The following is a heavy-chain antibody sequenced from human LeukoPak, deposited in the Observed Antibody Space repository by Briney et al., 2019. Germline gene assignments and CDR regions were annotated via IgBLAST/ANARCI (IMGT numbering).Heavy chain of an antibody. CDR2: INPNSGGT. V-gene: IGHV1-2*02. J-gene: IGHJ4*02. CDR1: GYTFTGYY. Sequence: ASVKVSCKASGYTFTGYYMHWVRQAPGQGLEWMGWINPNSGGTNYAQKFQGRVTMTRDTSFSTAYMELSRLTSDDTAVYYCARGYCTNGVCSIPGGYWGQGTLVTVSS. D-gene: IGHD2-8*01. CDR3: ARGYCTNGVCSIPGGY.